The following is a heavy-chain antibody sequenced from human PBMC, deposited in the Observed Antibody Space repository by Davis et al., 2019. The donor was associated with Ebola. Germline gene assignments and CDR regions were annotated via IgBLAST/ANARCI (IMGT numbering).Heavy chain of an antibody. CDR2: IHYSGNT. Sequence: MPSETLSLTCTVSGGSITGYHWSWIRQPPGKGLEWIGYIHYSGNTNYNPSLKSRVTISLDTSKNQFSLKLSSVTAADTAVYYCARVTSAAGLDYWGQGTLVTVSS. CDR3: ARVTSAAGLDY. CDR1: GGSITGYH. J-gene: IGHJ4*02. D-gene: IGHD1-14*01. V-gene: IGHV4-59*01.